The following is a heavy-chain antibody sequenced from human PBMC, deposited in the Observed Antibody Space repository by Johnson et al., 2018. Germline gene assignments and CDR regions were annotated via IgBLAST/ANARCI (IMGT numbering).Heavy chain of an antibody. CDR2: IWYDGSNK. V-gene: IGHV3-33*01. D-gene: IGHD3-3*01. CDR3: AGSGDYDFWGYYYGMDV. Sequence: QVQLVESGGGVVQXGRSLRLSCAASGFTFSSYGMQWVRKAPGKGLEWVAVIWYDGSNKYYADFVKGRFTIARDNSKNTRYLQMHGLRAEDTAWYYWAGSGDYDFWGYYYGMDVWGQGTTVTVSS. J-gene: IGHJ6*02. CDR1: GFTFSSYG.